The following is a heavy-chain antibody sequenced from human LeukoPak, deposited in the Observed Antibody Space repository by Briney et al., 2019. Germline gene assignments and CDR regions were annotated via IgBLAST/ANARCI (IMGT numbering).Heavy chain of an antibody. CDR3: VRSSGWPGY. J-gene: IGHJ4*02. Sequence: PGGSLRLSCAASGFTLSSYWMHWVRQAPGEGLVWVSRINSDGSNINYADSVKGRFTISRDNAKNTLYLQMNSLRVEDTAVYYCVRSSGWPGYWGQGTMVTASS. CDR2: INSDGSNI. V-gene: IGHV3-74*01. CDR1: GFTLSSYW. D-gene: IGHD6-19*01.